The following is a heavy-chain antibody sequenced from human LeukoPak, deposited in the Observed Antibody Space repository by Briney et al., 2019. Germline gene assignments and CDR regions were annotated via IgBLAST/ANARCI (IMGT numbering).Heavy chain of an antibody. D-gene: IGHD4-23*01. J-gene: IGHJ4*02. Sequence: PWGSLRLSCAASGFTVSGDYMSWVRQAPGKGLEWVSVIHTDGSSYYADSVKGRFTISRDNFKNTLYLQMNSLRVEDTAVYYCARDRPYGGKGDFEYWGQGTLVTVSS. CDR2: IHTDGSS. CDR1: GFTVSGDY. V-gene: IGHV3-66*01. CDR3: ARDRPYGGKGDFEY.